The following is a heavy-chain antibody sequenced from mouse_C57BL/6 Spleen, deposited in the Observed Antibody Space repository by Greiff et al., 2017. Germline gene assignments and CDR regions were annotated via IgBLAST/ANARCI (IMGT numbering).Heavy chain of an antibody. V-gene: IGHV1-63*01. D-gene: IGHD4-1*01. J-gene: IGHJ2*01. CDR3: ARWMGRVYFDY. CDR2: IYPGGGYT. Sequence: VKLQESGAELVRPGTSVKMSCKASGYTFTNYWIGWAKQRPGHGLEWIGDIYPGGGYTNYNEKFKGKATLTADKSSSTAYMQFSSLTSEDSAIYYCARWMGRVYFDYWGQGTTLTVSS. CDR1: GYTFTNYW.